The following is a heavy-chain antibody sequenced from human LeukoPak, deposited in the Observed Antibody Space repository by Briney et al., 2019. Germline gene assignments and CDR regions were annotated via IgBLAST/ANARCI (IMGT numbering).Heavy chain of an antibody. CDR2: IQYSGGT. CDR1: GGSITSYY. V-gene: IGHV4-59*01. J-gene: IGHJ4*02. CDR3: ARMPAPDDSSGYYYGYDY. D-gene: IGHD3-22*01. Sequence: SETLSLTCTVSGGSITSYYWSWIRQPPGRGLEWIAYIQYSGGTNYNSSLRSRVTISVDTSKNQFSLKLSSVTAADTAVYYCARMPAPDDSSGYYYGYDYWGQGTLVTVSS.